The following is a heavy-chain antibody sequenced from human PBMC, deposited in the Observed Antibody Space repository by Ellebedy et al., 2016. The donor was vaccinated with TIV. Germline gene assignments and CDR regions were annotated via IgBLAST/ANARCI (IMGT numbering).Heavy chain of an antibody. J-gene: IGHJ5*02. V-gene: IGHV4-39*01. CDR2: LFHSGTT. D-gene: IGHD3-9*01. CDR1: RVSITDPTYY. Sequence: MPSETLSLTCTVSRVSITDPTYYWAWLRQPPGKGLDWLGTLFHSGTTYKSPALSSRGSMSVDTSRNQFSLDLKSVTAADTAVYYCARHLRYSDWRILDLWGPGILVAVSS. CDR3: ARHLRYSDWRILDL.